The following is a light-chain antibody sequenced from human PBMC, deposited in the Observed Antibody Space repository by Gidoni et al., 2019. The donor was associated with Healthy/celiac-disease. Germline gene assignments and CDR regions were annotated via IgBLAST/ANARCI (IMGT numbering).Light chain of an antibody. CDR2: DAS. CDR3: QQRSNWPLT. Sequence: EIVLTQSPATLFLSPGERATLSCRASQSVSSYLAWYQQKPGQAPRLLIYDASNRATGIPARFSGSGYGTDFTLTISSLEPEDFAVYYCQQRSNWPLTFGGGTKVEIK. CDR1: QSVSSY. V-gene: IGKV3-11*01. J-gene: IGKJ4*01.